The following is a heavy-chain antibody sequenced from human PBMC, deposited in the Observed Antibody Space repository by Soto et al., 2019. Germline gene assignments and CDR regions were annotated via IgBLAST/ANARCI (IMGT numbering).Heavy chain of an antibody. J-gene: IGHJ6*02. Sequence: PGWSLRLSCAASGFTFSSYSMNWVRQGPGKGLEWVSSTRSSSHYIYYADSLKGRFTISRDNAKKSLYLQMNSLRAEDTAVYYCARDQLEDYDSGALGMDVWGQGTTVPVYS. CDR1: GFTFSSYS. CDR2: TRSSSHYI. D-gene: IGHD3-10*01. CDR3: ARDQLEDYDSGALGMDV. V-gene: IGHV3-21*01.